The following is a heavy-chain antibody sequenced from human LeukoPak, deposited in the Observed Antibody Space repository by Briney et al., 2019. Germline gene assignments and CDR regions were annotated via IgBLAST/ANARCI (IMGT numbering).Heavy chain of an antibody. Sequence: SETLSLTCSVSGGSITSYYWSWIRQAPGKGLEWIGYIYYSGSTNYNPSLKSRVTISVDTSKNQFSLRLSSVTAADTAVYHCARLARVAADGSYSYHSLDVWGQGTTVTVSS. CDR3: ARLARVAADGSYSYHSLDV. CDR1: GGSITSYY. V-gene: IGHV4-59*08. J-gene: IGHJ6*02. D-gene: IGHD6-13*01. CDR2: IYYSGST.